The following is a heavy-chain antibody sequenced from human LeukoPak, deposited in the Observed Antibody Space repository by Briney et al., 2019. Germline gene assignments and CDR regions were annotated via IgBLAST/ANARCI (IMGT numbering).Heavy chain of an antibody. J-gene: IGHJ4*02. D-gene: IGHD3-10*01. CDR3: ARDRGPFDY. CDR1: GGSFSGYY. V-gene: IGHV4-34*01. CDR2: INHSGST. Sequence: SETQSLTCAVYGGSFSGYYWSWIRQPPGKGLEWIGEINHSGSTNYNPSLKSRVTISVDTSKNQFSLKLSSVTAADTAVYYCARDRGPFDYWGQGTLVTVSS.